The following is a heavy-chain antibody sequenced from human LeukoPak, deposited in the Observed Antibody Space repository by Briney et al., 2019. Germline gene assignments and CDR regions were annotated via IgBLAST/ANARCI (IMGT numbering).Heavy chain of an antibody. CDR1: GFTFSSYA. J-gene: IGHJ5*02. CDR2: IRGSGGST. V-gene: IGHV3-23*01. CDR3: AKDDGWDYGDLTWFDP. D-gene: IGHD4-17*01. Sequence: GGSLRLSCAASGFTFSSYAMSWVRHAPGKGLEWVSSIRGSGGSTYYGDSVKGRFTISRDNSKNTLYLQMNSLRAEDTAVYYCAKDDGWDYGDLTWFDPWGQGTLVTVSS.